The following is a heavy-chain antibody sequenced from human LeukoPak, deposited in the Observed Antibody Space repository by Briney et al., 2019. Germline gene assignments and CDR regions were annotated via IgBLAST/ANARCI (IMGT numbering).Heavy chain of an antibody. CDR2: ISGSGTST. D-gene: IGHD2-2*01. CDR3: ARVGVVPAATYYYYYYMDV. J-gene: IGHJ6*03. V-gene: IGHV3-23*01. CDR1: GFTFSSYA. Sequence: GGSLRLSCAASGFTFSSYAMNWVRQAPGKGLEWVSVISGSGTSTDYADSVKGRFTISRDNSKNTLYLQMNSLRAEDTAVYYCARVGVVPAATYYYYYYMDVWGKGTTVTISS.